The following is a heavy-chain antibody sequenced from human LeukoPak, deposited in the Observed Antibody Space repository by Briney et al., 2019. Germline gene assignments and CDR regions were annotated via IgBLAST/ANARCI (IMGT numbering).Heavy chain of an antibody. CDR3: ARGWSVPGY. CDR1: GFTFSDSH. J-gene: IGHJ4*02. CDR2: IQQDGNEK. Sequence: GGSLRLSCAASGFTFSDSHMSWVRQAPGKGLEWVASIQQDGNEKYFVDSVKGRFTISRDNAKNSLYLQMNSLRAEDTAVYHCARGWSVPGYWGQGTLVTVSS. D-gene: IGHD2-15*01. V-gene: IGHV3-7*01.